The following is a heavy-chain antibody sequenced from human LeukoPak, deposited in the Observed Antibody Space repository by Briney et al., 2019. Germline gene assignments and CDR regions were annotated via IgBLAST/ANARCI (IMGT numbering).Heavy chain of an antibody. D-gene: IGHD5-18*01. V-gene: IGHV4-59*01. CDR1: GGFISSYY. J-gene: IGHJ4*02. CDR2: ISYSGST. Sequence: SETLSLTCTVSGGFISSYYWSWIRQPPGKGLEWIGFISYSGSTYYNPSLKSRVTMSVDTSKDQFSLNLRSVTAADTAVYYCARDRYSYGFWGQGILVTVSS. CDR3: ARDRYSYGF.